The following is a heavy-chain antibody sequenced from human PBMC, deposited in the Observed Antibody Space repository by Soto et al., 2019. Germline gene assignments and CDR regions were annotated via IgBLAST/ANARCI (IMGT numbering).Heavy chain of an antibody. J-gene: IGHJ6*02. D-gene: IGHD4-17*01. CDR2: INPNSGGT. CDR3: ARDGMTTVTTYHYYGMDV. Sequence: ASVKVSCKASGYTFTGYYMHWVRQAPGQGLEWMGWINPNSGGTNYAQKFQGWVTMTRDTSISTAYMELSRLRSDDTAVYYCARDGMTTVTTYHYYGMDVWGQGTTVTVSS. V-gene: IGHV1-2*04. CDR1: GYTFTGYY.